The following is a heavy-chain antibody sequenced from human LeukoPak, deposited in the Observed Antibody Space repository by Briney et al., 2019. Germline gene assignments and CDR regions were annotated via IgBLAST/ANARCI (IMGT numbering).Heavy chain of an antibody. D-gene: IGHD3-22*01. J-gene: IGHJ4*02. Sequence: GGSLRLSCAASGFTFSNAWMSWVRQAPGKGLEWVGRIKSKTDGGTTDYAAPVKGRFTISRDDSKNTLYLQMNSLKTEDTAVYYCTPERAYYDSSGYYSYFDYWGQGTLVTVSS. CDR1: GFTFSNAW. CDR2: IKSKTDGGTT. CDR3: TPERAYYDSSGYYSYFDY. V-gene: IGHV3-15*01.